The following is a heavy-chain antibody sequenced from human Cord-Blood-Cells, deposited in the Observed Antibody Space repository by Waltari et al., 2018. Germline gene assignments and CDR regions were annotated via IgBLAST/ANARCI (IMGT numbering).Heavy chain of an antibody. CDR3: ATAVQYCSSTSCYTRIFDY. CDR1: GYTLPELS. V-gene: IGHV1-24*01. CDR2: FDPEDGET. Sequence: QVQLVQSGAEVKKPGASVKVSCKVSGYTLPELSMHWVRQAPGNGREWMGGFDPEDGETIYAQKFQGRVTMTEDTSTDTAYMELSSLRSEDTAVYYCATAVQYCSSTSCYTRIFDYWGQGTLVTVSS. J-gene: IGHJ4*02. D-gene: IGHD2-2*02.